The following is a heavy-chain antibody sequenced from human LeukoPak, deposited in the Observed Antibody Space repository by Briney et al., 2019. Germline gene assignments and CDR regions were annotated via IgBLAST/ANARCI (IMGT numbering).Heavy chain of an antibody. Sequence: GGSLRLSCAASGFTFSSYAMSWVRQAPGKGLEWVPAISGSGGSTYYADSVKGRFTISRDNSKNTLYLQMNSLRADDTAVYYCAKRRGLELTYYYHMDVWGKGTTVTVSS. D-gene: IGHD1-7*01. CDR1: GFTFSSYA. V-gene: IGHV3-23*01. CDR3: AKRRGLELTYYYHMDV. J-gene: IGHJ6*03. CDR2: ISGSGGST.